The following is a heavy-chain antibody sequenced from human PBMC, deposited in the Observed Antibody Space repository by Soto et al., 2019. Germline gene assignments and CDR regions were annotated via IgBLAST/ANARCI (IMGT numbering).Heavy chain of an antibody. CDR3: AREGKGSSGYLDY. CDR2: IYYSGST. Sequence: SETLSLTCTVSGGSISSYYWSWIRQPPGKGLEWIGYIYYSGSTNYNPSLKSRVTISVDTSKNQFSLKLSSVTAADTAVYYCAREGKGSSGYLDYWGQGHLVTVSS. V-gene: IGHV4-59*01. J-gene: IGHJ4*02. D-gene: IGHD3-22*01. CDR1: GGSISSYY.